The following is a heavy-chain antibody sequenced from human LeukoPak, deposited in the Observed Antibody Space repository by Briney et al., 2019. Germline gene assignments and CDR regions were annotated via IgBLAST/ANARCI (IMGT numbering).Heavy chain of an antibody. J-gene: IGHJ6*03. V-gene: IGHV4-34*01. Sequence: PSETLSLTCAVYGGSFSGYYWSWIRQPPGKGLEWIGEINHSGSTNYNPSLKSRVTISVDTSKNQFSLKLSSVTAADTAVYYCARAPPGIAVAGTRAAYYYYMDVWGKGTTVTVS. CDR3: ARAPPGIAVAGTRAAYYYYMDV. CDR1: GGSFSGYY. CDR2: INHSGST. D-gene: IGHD6-19*01.